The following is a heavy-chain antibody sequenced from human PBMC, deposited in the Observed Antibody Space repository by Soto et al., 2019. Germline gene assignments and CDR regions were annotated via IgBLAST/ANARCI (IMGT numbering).Heavy chain of an antibody. CDR2: ISSNGGST. CDR3: VKSLLGSGSYYLAYYFDY. Sequence: GGSLRLSCSASGFTFSSYAMHWVRQAPGKGLEYVSAISSNGGSTYYADSVKGRFTISRDNSKNTLYLQMSSLRAEDTAVYYCVKSLLGSGSYYLAYYFDYWGQGTLVTVSS. J-gene: IGHJ4*02. D-gene: IGHD1-26*01. V-gene: IGHV3-64D*06. CDR1: GFTFSSYA.